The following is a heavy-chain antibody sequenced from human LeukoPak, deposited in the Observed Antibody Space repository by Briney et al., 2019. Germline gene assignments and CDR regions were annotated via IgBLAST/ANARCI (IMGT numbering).Heavy chain of an antibody. D-gene: IGHD3-9*01. V-gene: IGHV3-21*01. J-gene: IGHJ4*02. Sequence: GGTLRLSCTASGFTFSSYTMNWFRQAPGMGLEWLSSISGTSNCKYYANSMKGRITISRDNGQSSLYLQMMSLRAEDMPVYYCARTDYDIFAASDYWGQGILVSVSS. CDR2: ISGTSNCK. CDR1: GFTFSSYT. CDR3: ARTDYDIFAASDY.